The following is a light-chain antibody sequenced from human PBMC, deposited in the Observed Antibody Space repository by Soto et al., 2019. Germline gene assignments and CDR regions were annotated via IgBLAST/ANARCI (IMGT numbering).Light chain of an antibody. CDR1: SSNIGAGQD. CDR2: GNS. V-gene: IGLV1-40*01. J-gene: IGLJ1*01. Sequence: QSVLTQPPSVSAAPGQRVTIPCTGSSSNIGAGQDVHWYQQLPGTAHKVLIYGNSNRPSGVPDRFSGSKSGTSASLAITELQAEDEADYYCQSYDSSLSGYVFGTGTKVTVL. CDR3: QSYDSSLSGYV.